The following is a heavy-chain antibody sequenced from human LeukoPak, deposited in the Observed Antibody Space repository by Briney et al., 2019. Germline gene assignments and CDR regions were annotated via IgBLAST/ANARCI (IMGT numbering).Heavy chain of an antibody. Sequence: GGSLRLSCATSGFTFSNYAMSWVRQAPGKGLEWVSVISGSGGSTYYADSVKGRFTISRDNSKNTLYLQMNSLRAEDTAVYYCAKGGSSWSYNWFDPWGQGTLVTVSS. V-gene: IGHV3-23*01. D-gene: IGHD6-13*01. CDR1: GFTFSNYA. J-gene: IGHJ5*02. CDR2: ISGSGGST. CDR3: AKGGSSWSYNWFDP.